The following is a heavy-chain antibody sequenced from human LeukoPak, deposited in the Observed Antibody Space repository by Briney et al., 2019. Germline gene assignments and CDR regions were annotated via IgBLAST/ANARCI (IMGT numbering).Heavy chain of an antibody. J-gene: IGHJ5*02. V-gene: IGHV4-61*02. CDR2: IYTSGST. CDR3: ARDGDYYGSGVTGGWFDP. Sequence: SQTLSLTCTVSGGSISRGSYYWSGIRQPAGKGLEWIGRIYTSGSTNYNRSLKSRVTISVDTSKNQFSLKLSSVTAADTAVYYCARDGDYYGSGVTGGWFDPWGQGTLVTVSS. D-gene: IGHD3-10*01. CDR1: GGSISRGSYY.